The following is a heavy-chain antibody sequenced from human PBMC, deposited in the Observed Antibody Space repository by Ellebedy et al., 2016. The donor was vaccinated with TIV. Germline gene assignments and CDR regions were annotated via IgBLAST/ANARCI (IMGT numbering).Heavy chain of an antibody. CDR1: GGPISSDY. CDR2: IHHSGST. V-gene: IGHV4-59*08. D-gene: IGHD6-25*01. CDR3: ARRLAAGDLGAFDI. Sequence: PSETLSLPCSLSGGPISSDYSHWLPPPPRQRPAWIGYIHHSGSTNYNPSLKSRVTISVDTSKNQFSLRLSSVTAADTAVYYCARRLAAGDLGAFDIWGQGTMVPVSS. J-gene: IGHJ3*02.